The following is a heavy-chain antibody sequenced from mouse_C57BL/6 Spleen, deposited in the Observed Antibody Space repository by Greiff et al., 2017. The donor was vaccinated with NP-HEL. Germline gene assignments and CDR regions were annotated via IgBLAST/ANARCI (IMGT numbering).Heavy chain of an antibody. CDR2: IWSGGST. Sequence: QVHVKQSGPGLVQPSQSLSITCTVSGFSLTSYGVHWVRQSPGKGLEWLGVIWSGGSTDYNAAFISRLSISKDNSKSQVFFKMNSLQADDTAIYYCAGHYYGSSYDWYFDVWGTGTTVTVSS. CDR3: AGHYYGSSYDWYFDV. CDR1: GFSLTSYG. D-gene: IGHD1-1*01. V-gene: IGHV2-2*01. J-gene: IGHJ1*03.